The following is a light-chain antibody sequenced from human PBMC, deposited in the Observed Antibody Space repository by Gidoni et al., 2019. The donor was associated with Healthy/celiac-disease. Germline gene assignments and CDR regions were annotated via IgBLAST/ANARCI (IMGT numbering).Light chain of an antibody. CDR3: QSYDSSLSGSNYV. Sequence: QSVLTQPPSVSGAPGQRVPISCTGSSSNIGAGYDVHWYHQLPGTAPKLLIYGNSNRPSGVPDRFSGSKSGTSASLAITGLQAEDEADYYCQSYDSSLSGSNYVFGTGTKVTVL. V-gene: IGLV1-40*01. J-gene: IGLJ1*01. CDR1: SSNIGAGYD. CDR2: GNS.